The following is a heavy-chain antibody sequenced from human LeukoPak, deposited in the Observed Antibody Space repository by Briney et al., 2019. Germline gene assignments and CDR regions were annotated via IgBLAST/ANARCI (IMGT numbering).Heavy chain of an antibody. V-gene: IGHV1-2*02. CDR1: GYTLTGYY. CDR2: INPNSGGT. CDR3: ARVIAAPPYYFDY. Sequence: ASVKVSCKASGYTLTGYYMHWVRQAPGQGLEWMGWINPNSGGTNYAQKFQGRVTMTRDTSISTAYMELSRLRSDDTAVYYCARVIAAPPYYFDYWGQGTLVTVSS. J-gene: IGHJ4*02. D-gene: IGHD6-13*01.